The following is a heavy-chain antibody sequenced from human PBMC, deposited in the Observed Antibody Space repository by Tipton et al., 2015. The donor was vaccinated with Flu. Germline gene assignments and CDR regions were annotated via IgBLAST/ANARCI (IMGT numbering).Heavy chain of an antibody. CDR1: GGSVSSGSHY. V-gene: IGHV4-61*01. CDR3: ARSASSGWFGVGGY. J-gene: IGHJ4*02. D-gene: IGHD6-19*01. CDR2: IYYNGNT. Sequence: LRLSCAVSGGSVSSGSHYYSWIRQSPGEGLQWIGYIYYNGNTNYNPSLKSRVTISIDTSKNQFSLKLTSVTAADTAVYYCARSASSGWFGVGGYWGQGTLVTVSS.